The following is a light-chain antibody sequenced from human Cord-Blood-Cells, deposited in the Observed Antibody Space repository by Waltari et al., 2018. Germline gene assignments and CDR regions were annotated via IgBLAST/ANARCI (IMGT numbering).Light chain of an antibody. CDR2: GNS. J-gene: IGLJ3*02. CDR1: SSNIGAGYD. V-gene: IGLV1-40*01. CDR3: QSYDSSLSGSV. Sequence: QSVLTQPPSASAAPGQRVTISCTGRSSNIGAGYDEHWYQQLPGTAPKLLIYGNSNRPSGVPDRFSGSKSGTSASLAITGLQAEDEADYYCQSYDSSLSGSVFGGGTKLTVL.